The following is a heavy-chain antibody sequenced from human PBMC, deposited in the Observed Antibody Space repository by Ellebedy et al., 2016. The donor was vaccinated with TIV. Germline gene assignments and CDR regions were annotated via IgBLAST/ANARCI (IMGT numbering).Heavy chain of an antibody. CDR3: ASPPGVVAL. Sequence: PGGSLRLSCAASGFTFDDYAMHWVRQAPGKGLEWVSGISWKSDSIGYADSVKGRFTISRDNAKNSLYLQMNSLRAEDTALYYCASPPGVVALWGQGTLVTVSS. CDR1: GFTFDDYA. CDR2: ISWKSDSI. D-gene: IGHD3-10*01. J-gene: IGHJ4*02. V-gene: IGHV3-9*01.